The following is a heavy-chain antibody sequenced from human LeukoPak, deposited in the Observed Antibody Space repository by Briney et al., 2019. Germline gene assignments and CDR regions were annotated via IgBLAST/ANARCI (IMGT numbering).Heavy chain of an antibody. CDR3: ARRRYYDGSGYLE. V-gene: IGHV4-39*01. CDR2: IYYSGRT. D-gene: IGHD3-22*01. Sequence: SETLSLTCSVSGDSVSRSDSYWDWIRQPQGKGLEWIGTIYYSGRTYYSPSLNSRVTMSVDPSNNQFSLNLRSVTAADTALYYCARRRYYDGSGYLEWGQGTLLSVSS. J-gene: IGHJ1*01. CDR1: GDSVSRSDSY.